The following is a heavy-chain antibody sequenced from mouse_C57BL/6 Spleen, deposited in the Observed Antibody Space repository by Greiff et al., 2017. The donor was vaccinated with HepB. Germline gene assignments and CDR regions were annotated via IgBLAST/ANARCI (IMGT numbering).Heavy chain of an antibody. V-gene: IGHV5-9-1*02. Sequence: DVQLVESGEGLVKPGGSLKLSCAASGFTFSSYAMSWVRQTPEKRLEWVAYISSGGDYIYYADTVKGRFTISRDNARNTLYLQMSSLKSEDTAMYYCTREGIYYDYDCYAMDYWGQGTSVTVSS. CDR2: ISSGGDYI. J-gene: IGHJ4*01. CDR3: TREGIYYDYDCYAMDY. D-gene: IGHD2-4*01. CDR1: GFTFSSYA.